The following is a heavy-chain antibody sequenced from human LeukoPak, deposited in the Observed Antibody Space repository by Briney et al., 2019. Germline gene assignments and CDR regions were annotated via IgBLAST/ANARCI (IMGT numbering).Heavy chain of an antibody. D-gene: IGHD3-9*01. CDR3: ARDNDWSFDY. V-gene: IGHV3-48*01. CDR1: GFTFSRYS. Sequence: GGSLRLSCAASGFTFSRYSMNWVRQAPGKGPGWISYISNDRSTIADSVKGRFTISRDNAKNSLYLQMNSLRAEDTAVYYCARDNDWSFDYWGQGTLVTVSS. J-gene: IGHJ4*02. CDR2: ISNDRSTI.